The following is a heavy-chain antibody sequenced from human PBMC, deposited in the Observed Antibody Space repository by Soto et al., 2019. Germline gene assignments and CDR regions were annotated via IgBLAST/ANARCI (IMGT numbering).Heavy chain of an antibody. V-gene: IGHV3-21*01. CDR1: GFTFSSYS. CDR3: ARDLSPNYYDSSGYFHPAFDI. Sequence: GGSLRLSCAASGFTFSSYSMNWVRQAPGKGLEWVSSISSSSSYIYYADSVKGRFTISRDNAKNSLYLQMNSLRAEDTAVYYCARDLSPNYYDSSGYFHPAFDIWGPGTMVTVSS. D-gene: IGHD3-22*01. CDR2: ISSSSSYI. J-gene: IGHJ3*02.